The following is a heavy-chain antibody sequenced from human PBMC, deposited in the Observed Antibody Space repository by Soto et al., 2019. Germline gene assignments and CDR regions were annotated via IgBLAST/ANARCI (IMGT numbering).Heavy chain of an antibody. CDR1: GFSLSTSGVG. Sequence: QITLKESGPTLVKPTQTLTLTCTFSGFSLSTSGVGVGWIRQPPGKALEWLALIYWNDDKRHSSSLKRRLTITQDTCKNHVVLTMANMDPVDTATYYCAHRLSGCRGGSCYSFLDYRGQGTLVTVSS. D-gene: IGHD2-15*01. CDR3: AHRLSGCRGGSCYSFLDY. V-gene: IGHV2-5*01. J-gene: IGHJ4*02. CDR2: IYWNDDK.